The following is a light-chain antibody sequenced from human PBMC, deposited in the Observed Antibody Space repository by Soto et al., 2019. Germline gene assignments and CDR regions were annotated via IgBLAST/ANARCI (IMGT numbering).Light chain of an antibody. CDR1: SSDVGGYNY. Sequence: QCALTQPASVSGSPGQSITISWTGTSSDVGGYNYVSWYQQHPGKAPKLMIYDVSNRPSGVSNRFSGSKSGNTASLTISGLQAEDEADYYCSSYTSSSTLVVFGGGTQLTVL. CDR3: SSYTSSSTLVV. J-gene: IGLJ2*01. V-gene: IGLV2-14*01. CDR2: DVS.